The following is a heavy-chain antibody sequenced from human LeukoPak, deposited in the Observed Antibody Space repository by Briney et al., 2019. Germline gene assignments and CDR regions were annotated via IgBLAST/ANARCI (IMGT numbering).Heavy chain of an antibody. J-gene: IGHJ4*02. CDR1: GYSFTTYW. V-gene: IGHV5-51*01. CDR3: AISLGLSDTYWDF. CDR2: IYPGDSDA. Sequence: GESLKISCKASGYSFTTYWIGWVRPMPGKGLEWMGIIYPGDSDASYNPSFQGQVTISVDTSITTAHLQWSSLKASDTAIYYCAISLGLSDTYWDFWGQGTLVTVTS. D-gene: IGHD2-8*02.